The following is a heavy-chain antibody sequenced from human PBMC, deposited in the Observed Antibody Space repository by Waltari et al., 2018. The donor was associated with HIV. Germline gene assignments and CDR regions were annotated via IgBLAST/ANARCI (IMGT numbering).Heavy chain of an antibody. CDR2: INHSGST. V-gene: IGHV4-34*01. J-gene: IGHJ4*02. Sequence: QVQLQQWGAGLLQPSETLSLTSAVYHGSFSAYYWTWIRQFPGRGLEWSGEINHSGSTTYNPSLKSRVTISVDTSKNQFSLKLSSVTAADRAIYYCARATIASGTPAFAYWSQGSLVTVSS. CDR3: ARATIASGTPAFAY. D-gene: IGHD1-1*01. CDR1: HGSFSAYY.